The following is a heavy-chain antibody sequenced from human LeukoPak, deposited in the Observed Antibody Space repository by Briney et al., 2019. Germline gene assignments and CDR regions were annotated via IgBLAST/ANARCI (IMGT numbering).Heavy chain of an antibody. CDR1: AGSISSYY. D-gene: IGHD4-17*01. CDR3: GTVTSHYYFDY. CDR2: IYYSGCN. J-gene: IGHJ4*02. Sequence: AETVPLICTASAGSISSYYWSWIRQPPGKGLEWIGYIYYSGCNVHNPPLKSRVTISVDTSNKQFSLKVSSVAAADTAGYYCGTVTSHYYFDYWGKGTRVPLSS. V-gene: IGHV4-59*01.